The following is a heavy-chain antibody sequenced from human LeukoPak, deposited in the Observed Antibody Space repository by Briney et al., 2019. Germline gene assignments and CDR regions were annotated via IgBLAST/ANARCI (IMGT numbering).Heavy chain of an antibody. CDR2: ISYGNT. Sequence: SETLSLTCSVSGGSISTYYWNWIRQTPGKGLEWIGHISYGNTDYNPPLKSRVTISVDTSKNQFSLKLTSVTAADTAVYYCARDKAHSYGRYFDPWGQGALVTVSS. CDR3: ARDKAHSYGRYFDP. D-gene: IGHD5-18*01. V-gene: IGHV4-59*01. J-gene: IGHJ5*02. CDR1: GGSISTYY.